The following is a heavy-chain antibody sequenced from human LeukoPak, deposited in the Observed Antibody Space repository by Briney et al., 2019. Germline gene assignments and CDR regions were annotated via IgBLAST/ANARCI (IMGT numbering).Heavy chain of an antibody. Sequence: PGGSLRLSCSASGLTFSRYAMHWVRQAPGKGLEYVSVISSNGGRTYYADSVKDRFTISRDNSKNTLDLQMSSLRAEDTAVYYCVKVGYSGSSGYLDLWGRGTLVTVFS. CDR1: GLTFSRYA. D-gene: IGHD5-12*01. V-gene: IGHV3-64D*09. J-gene: IGHJ2*01. CDR2: ISSNGGRT. CDR3: VKVGYSGSSGYLDL.